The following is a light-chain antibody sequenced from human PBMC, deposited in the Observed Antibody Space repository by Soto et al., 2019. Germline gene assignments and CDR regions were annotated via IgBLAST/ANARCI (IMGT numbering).Light chain of an antibody. CDR1: QLFSSN. CDR3: QQYNNWPRT. Sequence: EILIMQSPATLSVSPGESVTLSCRASQLFSSNLAWYQHKHGQAPRLLIYGVSTRDTGVPDRFSGSASGTEFTLPLSRLQSEDFEVYYCQQYNNWPRTFGQGTRLEIK. V-gene: IGKV3-15*01. CDR2: GVS. J-gene: IGKJ5*01.